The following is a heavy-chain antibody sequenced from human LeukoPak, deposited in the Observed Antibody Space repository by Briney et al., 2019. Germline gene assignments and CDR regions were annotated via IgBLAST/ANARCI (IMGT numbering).Heavy chain of an antibody. Sequence: GGSLRLSCAASGFTFSIYAMSWVRQAPGKGLEWVSAISGSGGTTYYADSVKGRFTISRDNSKNTLYLQMNSLRAEDTAVYYCAKGSSSWYELDYWGQGTLVTVSS. D-gene: IGHD6-13*01. CDR3: AKGSSSWYELDY. CDR2: ISGSGGTT. J-gene: IGHJ4*02. V-gene: IGHV3-23*01. CDR1: GFTFSIYA.